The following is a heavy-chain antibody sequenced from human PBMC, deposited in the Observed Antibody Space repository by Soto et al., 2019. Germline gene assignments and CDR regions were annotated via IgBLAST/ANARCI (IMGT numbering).Heavy chain of an antibody. V-gene: IGHV4-34*01. D-gene: IGHD3-9*01. Sequence: QEQLQQWGAGLLKPSETQSLTCAVYGGSFSGYYWSWIRQPPGKGLEWIGEINHSGTTHYNASLKSRVTMSGDTSKNQFSLNLTSVTAADTAVYYCARGPPTYNDISIGDAFDMWGQGTLVSVSS. CDR3: ARGPPTYNDISIGDAFDM. CDR1: GGSFSGYY. J-gene: IGHJ3*02. CDR2: INHSGTT.